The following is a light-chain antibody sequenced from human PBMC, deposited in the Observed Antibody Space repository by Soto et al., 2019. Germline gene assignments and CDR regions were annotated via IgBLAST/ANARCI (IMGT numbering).Light chain of an antibody. J-gene: IGKJ3*01. CDR3: QQYDTSPFA. CDR2: GAS. Sequence: EIVLTQSPGTLSLSPGERATISCRASQSVGSSYLAWYQQKPGQAPRVLIYGASSRASGIPDRFSGSGSGTDFTLTISRLEPEDFAVYYCQQYDTSPFAFGPGTKVDIK. CDR1: QSVGSSY. V-gene: IGKV3-20*01.